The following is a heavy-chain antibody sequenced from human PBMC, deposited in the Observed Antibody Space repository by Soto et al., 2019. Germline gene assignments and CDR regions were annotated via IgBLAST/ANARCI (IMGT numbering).Heavy chain of an antibody. J-gene: IGHJ4*02. D-gene: IGHD3-9*01. Sequence: HVQLVESGGGVVQPGRSLRLSCAASGFTFSSYGMHWVRQAPGKGLEWVAVISYDGSNKYYADSVKGRFTISRDNSKNTLYLQMNSLRAEDTAVYYCAKDLRYFDWFPTDYWGQGTLVTVSS. CDR2: ISYDGSNK. CDR3: AKDLRYFDWFPTDY. CDR1: GFTFSSYG. V-gene: IGHV3-30*18.